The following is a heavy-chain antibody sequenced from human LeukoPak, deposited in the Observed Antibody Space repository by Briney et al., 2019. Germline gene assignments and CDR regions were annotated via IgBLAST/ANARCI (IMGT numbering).Heavy chain of an antibody. CDR3: AKDLEAIVVVPAAFDY. Sequence: PGGSLTLSCAASGFTFSSYAMSWVRQAPGKGLEWVAAISGSGGSKYYADSVKGRFTISRDNSKNTLYLQMNSLRAEDTAVYYCAKDLEAIVVVPAAFDYWGQGTLVTVSS. V-gene: IGHV3-23*01. J-gene: IGHJ4*02. CDR2: ISGSGGSK. D-gene: IGHD2-2*01. CDR1: GFTFSSYA.